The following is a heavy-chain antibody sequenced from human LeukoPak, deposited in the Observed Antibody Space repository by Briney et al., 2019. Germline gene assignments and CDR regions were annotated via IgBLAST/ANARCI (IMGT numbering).Heavy chain of an antibody. CDR3: AREGYYDFWSGYYERLNWFDP. CDR1: GGSISSGDYY. Sequence: PSETLSLTCTVSGGSISSGDYYWSWIRQPPGKGLEWIGFIYYSGSTSYNPSLKSRVTISVDTSKNQFSLKLSSVTAADTAVYYCAREGYYDFWSGYYERLNWFDPWGQGTLVTVSS. D-gene: IGHD3-3*01. V-gene: IGHV4-30-4*08. J-gene: IGHJ5*02. CDR2: IYYSGST.